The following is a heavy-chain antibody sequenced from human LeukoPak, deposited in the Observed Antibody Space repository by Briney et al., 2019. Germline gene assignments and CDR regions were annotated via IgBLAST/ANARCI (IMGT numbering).Heavy chain of an antibody. V-gene: IGHV3-30*18. CDR3: AKRPSDYGDYVSYFDY. Sequence: GGSLRLSCAASGFSFISYGTHWARPAPGKGLEWVGVISDDGRRKDYADSVKGRFTISRDNSKDTLYLQMNSLRAEDTAVYYCAKRPSDYGDYVSYFDYWGQGTLVTVSS. D-gene: IGHD4-17*01. CDR1: GFSFISYG. J-gene: IGHJ4*02. CDR2: ISDDGRRK.